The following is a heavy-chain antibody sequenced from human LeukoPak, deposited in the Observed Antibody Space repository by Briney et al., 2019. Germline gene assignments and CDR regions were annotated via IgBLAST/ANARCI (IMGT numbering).Heavy chain of an antibody. CDR1: GGSISSGDYF. CDR3: ARGTGYSYERSFDY. CDR2: IYYSGST. D-gene: IGHD5-18*01. Sequence: SQTLSLTCTVSGGSISSGDYFWGWICQPPGKGLEWIGYIYYSGSTYYNPSLKSRVTISVDTSKNQFSLKLSSVTAADTAVYYCARGTGYSYERSFDYWGQGTLVTVSS. V-gene: IGHV4-30-4*01. J-gene: IGHJ4*02.